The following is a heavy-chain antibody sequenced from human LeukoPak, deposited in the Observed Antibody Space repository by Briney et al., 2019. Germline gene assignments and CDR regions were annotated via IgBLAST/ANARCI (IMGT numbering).Heavy chain of an antibody. CDR1: GYTFTTFG. D-gene: IGHD2-2*01. V-gene: IGHV1-18*01. J-gene: IGHJ4*02. Sequence: ASVKVSCKASGYTFTTFGITWVRQAPGQGLEWMGWISAYTGNTNYAPKFQGRVTMTTDTSTSTAHMELRSLTSDDTAAYYCARVASTACDCPDYFDYWGQGTLVTVSS. CDR3: ARVASTACDCPDYFDY. CDR2: ISAYTGNT.